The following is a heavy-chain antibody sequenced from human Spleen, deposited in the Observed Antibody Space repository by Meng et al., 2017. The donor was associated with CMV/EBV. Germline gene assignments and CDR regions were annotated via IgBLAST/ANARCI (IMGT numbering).Heavy chain of an antibody. V-gene: IGHV1-69*05. Sequence: TFTSYGISWVRQAPGQGLEWMGWIIPIFGTANYAQKFQGRVTITTDESTSTAYMELSSLRSEDTAVYYCARERGYYDSSGYFSQHWGQGTLVTVSS. D-gene: IGHD3-22*01. CDR1: TFTSYG. CDR3: ARERGYYDSSGYFSQH. CDR2: IIPIFGTA. J-gene: IGHJ1*01.